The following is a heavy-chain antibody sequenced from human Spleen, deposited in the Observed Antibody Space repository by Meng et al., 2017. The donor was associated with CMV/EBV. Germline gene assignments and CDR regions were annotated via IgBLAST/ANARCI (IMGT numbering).Heavy chain of an antibody. Sequence: GGSLRLSCAASGVTLNYYAVHWVRQAPGKGLEWMAAISNDGTKKYYADSVKGRFTVSRDNSRKSLYLQMNSLRPEETAVYFCASSRLPGDHIDAASVWGQGTLVTVSS. CDR1: GVTLNYYA. D-gene: IGHD2-15*01. CDR3: ASSRLPGDHIDAASV. CDR2: ISNDGTKK. V-gene: IGHV3-30*04. J-gene: IGHJ3*01.